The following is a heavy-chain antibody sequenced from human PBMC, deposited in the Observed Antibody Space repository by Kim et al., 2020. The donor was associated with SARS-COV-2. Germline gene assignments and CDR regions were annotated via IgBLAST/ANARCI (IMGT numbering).Heavy chain of an antibody. CDR3: ARDFGFCSGATCPTPPRFDD. CDR2: ISSSSNTA. V-gene: IGHV3-48*02. Sequence: GGSLRLSCAASGFSFNTYSMVWVRQAPGKGLEWLSYISSSSNTAYYADSVEGRFTLSRDNAKHSLYLQMNSLGDEDTALYYCARDFGFCSGATCPTPPRFDDWGQGTRVTVSS. CDR1: GFSFNTYS. J-gene: IGHJ4*02. D-gene: IGHD2-15*01.